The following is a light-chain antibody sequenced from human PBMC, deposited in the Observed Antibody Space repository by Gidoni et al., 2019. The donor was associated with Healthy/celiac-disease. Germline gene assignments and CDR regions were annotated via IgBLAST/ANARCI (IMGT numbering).Light chain of an antibody. V-gene: IGKV1-39*01. CDR1: QSISTY. J-gene: IGKJ1*01. CDR3: QQSYSTPWT. CDR2: AAS. Sequence: DIQMTQSPSSLSASVGDRVTITCLASQSISTYLNWYQQKPEKAPKLLLYAASSLQSGVPSRFSGSGSGRDFTLSIRSLQPEDFATYYCQQSYSTPWTFGQGTKVEIK.